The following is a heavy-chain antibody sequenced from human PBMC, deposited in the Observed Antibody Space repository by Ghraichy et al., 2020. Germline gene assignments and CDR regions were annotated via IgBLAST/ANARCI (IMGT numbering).Heavy chain of an antibody. J-gene: IGHJ6*03. V-gene: IGHV3-21*01. D-gene: IGHD1-7*01. CDR1: GFTFSSYS. CDR2: ISSSSSYI. Sequence: GGSLRLSCAASGFTFSSYSMNWVRQAPGKGLEWVSSISSSSSYIYYADSVKGRFTISRDNAKNSLYLQMNSLRAEDTAVYYCASFPRITGTTPLYYYYYMDVWGKGTTVTVSS. CDR3: ASFPRITGTTPLYYYYYMDV.